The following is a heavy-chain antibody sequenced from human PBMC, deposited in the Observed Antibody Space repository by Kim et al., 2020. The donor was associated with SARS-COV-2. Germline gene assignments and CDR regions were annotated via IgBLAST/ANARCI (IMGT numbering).Heavy chain of an antibody. CDR3: ARGRGDYGEFGPHY. V-gene: IGHV4-34*01. Sequence: SETLSLTCAVYGGSFSGHYWNWIRQPPGKGLEWIGEINHSGGTNYNPSLKSRVTISVDTSKSHFSLNLRFLIAADTAVYYCARGRGDYGEFGPHYWGQGTLSPSPQ. D-gene: IGHD4-17*01. CDR1: GGSFSGHY. J-gene: IGHJ4*02. CDR2: INHSGGT.